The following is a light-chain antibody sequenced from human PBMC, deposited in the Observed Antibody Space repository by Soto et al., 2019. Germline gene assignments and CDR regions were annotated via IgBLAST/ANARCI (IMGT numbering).Light chain of an antibody. CDR1: SSNIGAGYD. Sequence: QSVLTQPPSVSGAPGQRVTISCTGSSSNIGAGYDVHWYQQLPGTAPKLLIYGNSNRPSGVPDRFPGSKSGTSASLAITGLQAEDEADYYCQSYDSSLSAGVVFGGGTKLTVL. CDR3: QSYDSSLSAGVV. CDR2: GNS. V-gene: IGLV1-40*01. J-gene: IGLJ2*01.